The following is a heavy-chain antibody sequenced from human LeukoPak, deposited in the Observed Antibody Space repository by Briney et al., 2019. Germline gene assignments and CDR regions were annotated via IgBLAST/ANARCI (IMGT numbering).Heavy chain of an antibody. CDR2: INHSGST. V-gene: IGHV4-34*01. Sequence: SETLSLTCAVYGGSFSGYYWSWIRQPPGKGLEWIGEINHSGSTNYNPSLKSRVTISVDTSKNQFSLKLSSVTAADTAVYYCARASGATDWFDLWGQGTLVTVSS. CDR3: ARASGATDWFDL. J-gene: IGHJ5*02. CDR1: GGSFSGYY.